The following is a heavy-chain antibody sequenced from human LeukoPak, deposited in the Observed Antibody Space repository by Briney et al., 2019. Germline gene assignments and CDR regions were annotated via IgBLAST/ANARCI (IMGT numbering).Heavy chain of an antibody. CDR3: AKDPSEGLYWGDAFDI. J-gene: IGHJ3*02. Sequence: GSLRLSCAASGFTFSSYGMHWVRQAPGKGLEWVAVISYDGSNKYYADSVKGRFTISRDNSKNTLYLQMNSLRAEDTAVYYCAKDPSEGLYWGDAFDIWGQGTMVTVSS. D-gene: IGHD2-8*02. CDR1: GFTFSSYG. CDR2: ISYDGSNK. V-gene: IGHV3-30*18.